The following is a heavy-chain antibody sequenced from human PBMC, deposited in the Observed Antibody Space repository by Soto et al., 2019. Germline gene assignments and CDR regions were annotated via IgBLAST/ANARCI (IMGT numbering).Heavy chain of an antibody. D-gene: IGHD1-1*01. J-gene: IGHJ4*02. CDR3: ARDSARELERPYIDY. CDR1: GFTFSSYG. Sequence: GGSLRLSCAASGFTFSSYGMHWVRQSPGKGLEWVAVIWYDGSNKYYADSVKGRFTISRDNSKNTLYLQMNSLRAEDTGVYYCARDSARELERPYIDYWGQGTLVTVSS. V-gene: IGHV3-33*01. CDR2: IWYDGSNK.